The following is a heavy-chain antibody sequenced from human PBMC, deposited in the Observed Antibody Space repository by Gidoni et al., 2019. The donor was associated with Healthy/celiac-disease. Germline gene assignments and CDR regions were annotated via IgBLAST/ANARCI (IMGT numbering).Heavy chain of an antibody. J-gene: IGHJ4*02. Sequence: EVQLVESGGGLVPPGGSLRLSCSASGFTFSSSAMSWVRQAPGKGLEWVAAISGSGGSTYYADSVKGRCTISRDNSKNKLYLQMNSLRAEDTAVYYCAKPFVGAMGGYFDYWGQGTLVTVSS. CDR3: AKPFVGAMGGYFDY. D-gene: IGHD1-26*01. CDR2: ISGSGGST. V-gene: IGHV3-23*04. CDR1: GFTFSSSA.